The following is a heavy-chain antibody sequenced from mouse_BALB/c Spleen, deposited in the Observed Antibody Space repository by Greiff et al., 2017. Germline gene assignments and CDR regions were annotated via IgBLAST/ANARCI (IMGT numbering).Heavy chain of an antibody. CDR1: GYTFTSYY. CDR2: INPSNGGT. Sequence: VQLQQSGAELVKPGASVKLSCKASGYTFTSYYMYWVKQRPGQGLEWIGEINPSNGGTNFNEKFKSKATLTVDKSSSTAYMQLSSLTSEDSAVYYCTRDGYDYDDAVYYAMDYWGQGTSVTVSS. J-gene: IGHJ4*01. D-gene: IGHD2-4*01. CDR3: TRDGYDYDDAVYYAMDY. V-gene: IGHV1S81*02.